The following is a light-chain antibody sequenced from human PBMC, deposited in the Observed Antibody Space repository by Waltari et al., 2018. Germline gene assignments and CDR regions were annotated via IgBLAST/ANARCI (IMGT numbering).Light chain of an antibody. V-gene: IGLV1-44*01. CDR1: ASHIGNNV. J-gene: IGLJ3*02. Sequence: QSVLTQPPSASGTPGQGVTISCSGGASHIGNNVVNWYQQVPGKAPKLLIYSSDRRPAGVPDRFSGSKSGTSASLAISGLQSEDEADYYCAAWDDSLNGRWVFGGGTKVTVL. CDR2: SSD. CDR3: AAWDDSLNGRWV.